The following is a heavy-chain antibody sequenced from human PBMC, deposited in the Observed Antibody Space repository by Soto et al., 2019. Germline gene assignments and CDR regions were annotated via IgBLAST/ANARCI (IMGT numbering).Heavy chain of an antibody. J-gene: IGHJ4*02. CDR2: IYYSGST. Sequence: QVQLQESGPGLVKPSQTLSLTCTVSGGSITSGDHYWSWIRQPPGKGLEWIGYIYYSGSTYYNPSLKSRFTISVDTSKNQFSLKLRSVTAADTAVYYCAGSPPPSYDDFWSGYYLFDYWGQGTLVTVSS. CDR1: GGSITSGDHY. CDR3: AGSPPPSYDDFWSGYYLFDY. D-gene: IGHD3-3*01. V-gene: IGHV4-30-4*01.